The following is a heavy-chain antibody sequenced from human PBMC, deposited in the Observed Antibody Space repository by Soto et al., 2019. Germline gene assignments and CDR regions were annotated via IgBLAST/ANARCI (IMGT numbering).Heavy chain of an antibody. CDR1: GDTFSSYA. J-gene: IGHJ6*02. D-gene: IGHD5-12*01. Sequence: SVKVSCKASGDTFSSYAISWVRQAPGQGLEWMGGIIPIFGTANYAQKFQGRVTITADESTSTAYMELSSLRSEDTAVYYCARDRNIVATIYNYYGMDVCGQGTTVTVSS. V-gene: IGHV1-69*13. CDR3: ARDRNIVATIYNYYGMDV. CDR2: IIPIFGTA.